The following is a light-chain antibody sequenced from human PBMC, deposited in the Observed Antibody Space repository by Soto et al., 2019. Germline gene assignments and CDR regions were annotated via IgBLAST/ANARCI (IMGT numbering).Light chain of an antibody. V-gene: IGKV1-39*01. CDR2: DAS. CDR3: QQSYMDPIT. Sequence: DIQMTQSPSTLSASVGDRVTITCRASQSIDRWMAWYQKKPGKAPNLLIYDASRLQSGVPSRFSGSGGGTDFTLSISSVQPEDFATYFCQQSYMDPITFGQGTQLEI. CDR1: QSIDRW. J-gene: IGKJ5*01.